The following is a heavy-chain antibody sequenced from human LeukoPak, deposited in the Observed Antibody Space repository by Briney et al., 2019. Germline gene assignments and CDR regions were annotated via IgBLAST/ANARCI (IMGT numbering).Heavy chain of an antibody. CDR2: IYYSGST. CDR3: ARALGWNEGTYYFDY. CDR1: GGSISSTSYY. J-gene: IGHJ4*02. D-gene: IGHD1-1*01. Sequence: SETLSLTCTVSGGSISSTSYYWGWIRQPPGKGLEWIGSIYYSGSTYYNPSLKSRVTISVDTSKNQFSLKLSSVTAADTAVYYCARALGWNEGTYYFDYWGQGTLVTVSS. V-gene: IGHV4-39*01.